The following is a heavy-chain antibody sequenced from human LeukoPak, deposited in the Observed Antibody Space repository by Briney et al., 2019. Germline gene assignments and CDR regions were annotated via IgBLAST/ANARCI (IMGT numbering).Heavy chain of an antibody. Sequence: ASVKVSCKASGYTFTSYYIHWVRQAPGQGLEWMGIINPSGGSPTYAQKFQGRVTMTRDMSTSTVYMELSSLRSEDTAVYYCARGLDSSSSHLNWFDPWGQGTLVTVSS. CDR3: ARGLDSSSSHLNWFDP. V-gene: IGHV1-46*01. CDR1: GYTFTSYY. J-gene: IGHJ5*02. CDR2: INPSGGSP. D-gene: IGHD6-6*01.